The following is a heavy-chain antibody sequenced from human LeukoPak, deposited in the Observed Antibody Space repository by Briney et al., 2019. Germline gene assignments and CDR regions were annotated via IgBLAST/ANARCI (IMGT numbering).Heavy chain of an antibody. CDR2: ISSNGGST. J-gene: IGHJ5*02. Sequence: GGSLRLSCAASGFTFSSYAMPWVRQAPGKGLEYVSAISSNGGSTYANSVKGRFTISRDNSKNTLYLQMGSLRAEDMAVYYCATQKGYGGYNWFDPWGQGTLVTVSS. D-gene: IGHD4-23*01. CDR1: GFTFSSYA. V-gene: IGHV3-64*01. CDR3: ATQKGYGGYNWFDP.